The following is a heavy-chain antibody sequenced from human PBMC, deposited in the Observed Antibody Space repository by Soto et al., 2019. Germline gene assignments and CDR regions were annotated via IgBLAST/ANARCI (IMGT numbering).Heavy chain of an antibody. CDR3: ARDPSDCSSTSCWGYYALDV. CDR1: GCTFSTYS. CDR2: ISSSGTYI. V-gene: IGHV3-21*01. D-gene: IGHD2-2*01. Sequence: GGSLRLSCAASGCTFSTYSMNWVRYSPGKGLEWVSSISSSGTYIHYADSLKGRFTISRDNAKNSLYLQMISLRAEDTAVCYCARDPSDCSSTSCWGYYALDVWGQGTTVTVSS. J-gene: IGHJ6*02.